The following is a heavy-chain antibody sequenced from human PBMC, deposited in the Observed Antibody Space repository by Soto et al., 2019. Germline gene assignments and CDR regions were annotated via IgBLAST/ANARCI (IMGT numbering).Heavy chain of an antibody. CDR3: TSHYDSSFRCY. Sequence: PGGSLRLSCTASGFTFGDYAMSWFRQAPGKGLEWVGFIRSKAYGGTTEYAASVKDRFTISRDDSKSIAYLQMNSLKTEDTAVYYCTSHYDSSFRCYWGQGTLVTVSS. J-gene: IGHJ4*02. CDR2: IRSKAYGGTT. D-gene: IGHD3-22*01. CDR1: GFTFGDYA. V-gene: IGHV3-49*03.